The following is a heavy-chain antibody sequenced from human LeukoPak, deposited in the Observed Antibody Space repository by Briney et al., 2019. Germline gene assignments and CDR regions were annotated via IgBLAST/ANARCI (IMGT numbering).Heavy chain of an antibody. V-gene: IGHV3-48*03. Sequence: GGSLRLSCAASGFTFSSYEMNWVRQAPGKGLGWVSYISSSGSSIYYADSVKGRFTISRDNAKNSLYLQMHSLRAEDTAVYYCSRDLYTYDYVWGSYREFDYWGQGTLVTVSS. J-gene: IGHJ4*02. CDR3: SRDLYTYDYVWGSYREFDY. D-gene: IGHD3-16*02. CDR2: ISSSGSSI. CDR1: GFTFSSYE.